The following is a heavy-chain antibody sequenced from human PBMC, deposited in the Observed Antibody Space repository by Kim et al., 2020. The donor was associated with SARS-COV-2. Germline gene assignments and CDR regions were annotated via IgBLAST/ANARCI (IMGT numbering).Heavy chain of an antibody. CDR2: INHSGST. V-gene: IGHV4-34*01. Sequence: SETLSLTCAVYGGSFSGYYWSWIRQPPGKGLEWIGEINHSGSTNYNPSLKSRVTISVDTSKNQFSLKLSSVTAADTAVYYCARVVQVDLDGYYYDSSGNGYAFDIWGQGTMVTVSS. D-gene: IGHD3-22*01. CDR3: ARVVQVDLDGYYYDSSGNGYAFDI. CDR1: GGSFSGYY. J-gene: IGHJ3*02.